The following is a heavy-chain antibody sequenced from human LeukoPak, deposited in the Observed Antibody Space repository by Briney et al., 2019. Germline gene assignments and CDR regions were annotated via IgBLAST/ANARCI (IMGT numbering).Heavy chain of an antibody. CDR3: ARAGLGYYYDSSGYQIDAFDI. V-gene: IGHV5-51*01. D-gene: IGHD3-22*01. Sequence: GESLKISCKGSGYSFTSYWIGWVRQMPGKGLEWMGIIYPGDSDTRYSPSFQGQVTTSADKSISTAYLQWSSLKASDTAMYYCARAGLGYYYDSSGYQIDAFDIWGQGTMVTVSS. J-gene: IGHJ3*02. CDR2: IYPGDSDT. CDR1: GYSFTSYW.